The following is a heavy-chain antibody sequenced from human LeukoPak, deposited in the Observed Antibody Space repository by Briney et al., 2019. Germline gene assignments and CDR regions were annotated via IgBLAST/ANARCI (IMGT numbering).Heavy chain of an antibody. Sequence: PSETLSLTCTVSGYTISSGYYWGWIRQPPGKGLEWIGSIYYSGSTYYNPSLKSRVTISVDTSKNQFSLKLSSVTAADTAVYYCARAGYYYDSSGYYYFNGWFDPWGQGTLVTVSS. CDR3: ARAGYYYDSSGYYYFNGWFDP. D-gene: IGHD3-22*01. V-gene: IGHV4-38-2*02. CDR1: GYTISSGYY. CDR2: IYYSGST. J-gene: IGHJ5*02.